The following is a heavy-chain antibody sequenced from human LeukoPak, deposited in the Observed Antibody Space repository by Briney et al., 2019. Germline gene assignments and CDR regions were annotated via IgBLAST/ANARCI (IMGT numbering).Heavy chain of an antibody. CDR3: AVKYDATSPPLDS. CDR2: ISPLFGTA. D-gene: IGHD3-16*01. J-gene: IGHJ4*02. V-gene: IGHV1-69*06. Sequence: SVKVSCKATGGTFSSYTISWVRQAPGQGPECMGEISPLFGTADYAQQFQGRVIITSDKSTNTGYMELSSLKSDDTAVYFCAVKYDATSPPLDSWGQGTLVTVSS. CDR1: GGTFSSYT.